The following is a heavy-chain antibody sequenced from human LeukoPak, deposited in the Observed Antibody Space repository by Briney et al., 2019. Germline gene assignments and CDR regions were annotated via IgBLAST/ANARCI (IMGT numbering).Heavy chain of an antibody. Sequence: GASVKVSCKASGGTFSSYAISWVRQAPGQGLEWMGRIIPILGIANYAQKFQGRVTITADKSTSTAYMELSSLRSEDAAVYYCARADRGWPNPNWFDPWGQGTLVTVSS. D-gene: IGHD6-19*01. J-gene: IGHJ5*02. CDR3: ARADRGWPNPNWFDP. V-gene: IGHV1-69*04. CDR1: GGTFSSYA. CDR2: IIPILGIA.